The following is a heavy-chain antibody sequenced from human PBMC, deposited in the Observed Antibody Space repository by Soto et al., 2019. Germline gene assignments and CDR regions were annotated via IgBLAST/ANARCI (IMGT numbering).Heavy chain of an antibody. D-gene: IGHD6-6*01. Sequence: SETLSLTCTVSGGSISSGGYYWSWIRQHPGKSLEWIGYIYYSGSTYYNPSLKSRVTISVDTSKNQFSLKLSSVTAADTAVYYCARDGIAARPGAFDIWGQGTMVTVSS. V-gene: IGHV4-31*03. CDR1: GGSISSGGYY. CDR2: IYYSGST. J-gene: IGHJ3*02. CDR3: ARDGIAARPGAFDI.